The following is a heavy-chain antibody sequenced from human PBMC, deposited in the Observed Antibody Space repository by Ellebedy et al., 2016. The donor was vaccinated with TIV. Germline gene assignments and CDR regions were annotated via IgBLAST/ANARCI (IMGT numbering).Heavy chain of an antibody. D-gene: IGHD3-10*01. Sequence: GGSLRLSCAASGFTLSSYAMHWVRQAPGKGLEWVAVISDDGSNKYYADSVKGRFTIFRDKSKNTLDLQMNSLRAEDTAVYYCAREGWFGELVDYWGQGTLVTVSS. V-gene: IGHV3-30-3*01. CDR1: GFTLSSYA. J-gene: IGHJ4*02. CDR2: ISDDGSNK. CDR3: AREGWFGELVDY.